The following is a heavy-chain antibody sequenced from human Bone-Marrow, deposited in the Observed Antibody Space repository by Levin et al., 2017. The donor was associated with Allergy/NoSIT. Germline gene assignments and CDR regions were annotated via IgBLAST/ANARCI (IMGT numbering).Heavy chain of an antibody. D-gene: IGHD6-6*01. CDR2: VYYSGST. V-gene: IGHV4-59*13. CDR1: GGSMRNYY. CDR3: VRERDSSSSGLDY. Sequence: RASETLSLTCTVSGGSMRNYYWTWIRQSPEKGLEWIGYVYYSGSTKYNPSLRSRVTISVDTSKNQFSLKLDSVTAADTAMYYCVRERDSSSSGLDYWGQGILVTVSS. J-gene: IGHJ4*02.